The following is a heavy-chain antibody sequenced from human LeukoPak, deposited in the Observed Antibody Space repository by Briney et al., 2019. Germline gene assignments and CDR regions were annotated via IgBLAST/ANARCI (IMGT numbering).Heavy chain of an antibody. V-gene: IGHV2-70*11. J-gene: IGHJ4*02. D-gene: IGHD6-19*01. CDR1: GFSLSTSGMC. Sequence: SGPTLVNPTQTLTLTCTFSGFSLSTSGMCVSWIRQPPGKALEWLARIDWDDDKYYSTSLKTRLTISKDTSKNQVVLTTTNMDPVDTATYYCARTVAYSSGWYRYFDYWGQGTLVTVSS. CDR3: ARTVAYSSGWYRYFDY. CDR2: IDWDDDK.